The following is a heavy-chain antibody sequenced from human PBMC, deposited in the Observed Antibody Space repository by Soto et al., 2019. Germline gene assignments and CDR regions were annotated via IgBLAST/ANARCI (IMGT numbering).Heavy chain of an antibody. D-gene: IGHD3-10*01. Sequence: GGSLRLSCAASGFTFSSYAMTWVRQAPGKGLEWVSVISGSGGSAYYADSAKGRFTISRDNSKNTVFLQMNSLRVEDTAVYYCAKALGYFGSGSYYKLYGMDVWGRGTTVTVSS. V-gene: IGHV3-23*01. CDR3: AKALGYFGSGSYYKLYGMDV. J-gene: IGHJ6*02. CDR2: ISGSGGSA. CDR1: GFTFSSYA.